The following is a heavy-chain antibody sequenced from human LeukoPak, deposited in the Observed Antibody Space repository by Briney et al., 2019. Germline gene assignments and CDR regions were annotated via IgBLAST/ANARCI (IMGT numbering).Heavy chain of an antibody. Sequence: GGSLRLSCAVSGFTFSDYWMTWVRQAPGRGLEWVANIKEDGSDKQYVDSVQGRFTISRDNAENSLYLQMNSLRAEDTAVYYCARDLKSQWLVRGVDYWGQGTLVTVSS. CDR2: IKEDGSDK. J-gene: IGHJ4*02. CDR3: ARDLKSQWLVRGVDY. CDR1: GFTFSDYW. V-gene: IGHV3-7*01. D-gene: IGHD6-19*01.